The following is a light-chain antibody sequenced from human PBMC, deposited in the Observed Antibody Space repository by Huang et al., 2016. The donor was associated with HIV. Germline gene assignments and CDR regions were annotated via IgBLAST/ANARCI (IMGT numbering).Light chain of an antibody. CDR3: QQYDNWPLT. V-gene: IGKV3-15*01. J-gene: IGKJ4*01. CDR2: GAS. CDR1: LRVSTN. Sequence: ERVMTQSPATVSLSPGERATLSCRASLRVSTNLAGYQQRPGQAPRLIIYGASTRATGIPARFSGGGSGAEFTLTISSLQSEDFAVYYCQQYDNWPLTFGGGTKVQIK.